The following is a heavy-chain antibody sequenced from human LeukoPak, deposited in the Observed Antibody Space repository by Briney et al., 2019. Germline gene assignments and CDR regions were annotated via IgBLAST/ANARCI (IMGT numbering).Heavy chain of an antibody. V-gene: IGHV3-7*01. J-gene: IGHJ5*02. CDR1: GFTFTNYW. D-gene: IGHD6-6*01. Sequence: PGGSLRLSCAASGFTFTNYWMIWVRQAPGKGLEWVANINEEGREKYYVGSVEGRFALSRDNAKNSVFLQINSLRADDTAMYYCASSSYSCSSSWAQETLVSVSS. CDR2: INEEGREK. CDR3: ASSSYSCSSS.